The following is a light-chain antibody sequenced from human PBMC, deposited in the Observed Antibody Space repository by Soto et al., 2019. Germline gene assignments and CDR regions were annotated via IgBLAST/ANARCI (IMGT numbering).Light chain of an antibody. CDR3: QTWGTGLVV. V-gene: IGLV4-69*01. J-gene: IGLJ2*01. Sequence: QLVLTQSPSPLPSLGASSKLTSTLSGGQASYAIAWHQQQPEKGPRYLMKLNSDGSHSKGDGIPDRFSGSSSGAERYLTISSLQSEDEADYYCQTWGTGLVVFGGGTKLTVL. CDR1: GGQASYA. CDR2: LNSDGSH.